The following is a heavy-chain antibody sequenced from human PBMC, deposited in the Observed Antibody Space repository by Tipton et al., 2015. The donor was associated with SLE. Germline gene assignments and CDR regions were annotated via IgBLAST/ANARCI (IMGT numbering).Heavy chain of an antibody. D-gene: IGHD3-22*01. CDR3: ARAFSNYDSSPWYMDV. CDR1: GGSISSGGYY. J-gene: IGHJ6*03. CDR2: IYYSGST. Sequence: TLSLTCTVSGGSISSGGYYWSWIRQHPGKGLEWIGYIYYSGSTYYNPSLKSRVAISVDTSKNQFSLKLSSVTAADTAVYYCARAFSNYDSSPWYMDVWGKGTTVTVSS. V-gene: IGHV4-31*03.